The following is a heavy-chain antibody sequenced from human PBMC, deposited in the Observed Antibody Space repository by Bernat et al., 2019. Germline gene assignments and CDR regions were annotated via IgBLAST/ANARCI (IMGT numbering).Heavy chain of an antibody. Sequence: QVQLVESGGGVVQPGRSLRLSCAASGFTFSSYGMHWARQAPGKGLEWVAGIWYDGSNKNYADSVKGRFTISRDKSKNTLYLQMNSLRAEDTAVYSCARDGSAGQCGLDVWGQGTTVTVSS. CDR2: IWYDGSNK. CDR1: GFTFSSYG. J-gene: IGHJ6*02. D-gene: IGHD6-25*01. V-gene: IGHV3-33*01. CDR3: ARDGSAGQCGLDV.